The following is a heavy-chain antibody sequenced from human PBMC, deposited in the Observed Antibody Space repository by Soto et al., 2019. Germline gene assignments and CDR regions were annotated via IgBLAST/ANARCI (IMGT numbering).Heavy chain of an antibody. J-gene: IGHJ5*02. Sequence: VASVKVSCKASGNTFTNFGVTWVRQAPGQGLEWMGWISAYTDDPNYAQKFQGRVTMTIDTSTSTAYLDLRSLTSDETAVYYCARVITGAEDWFDPWGQGTLVTVSS. V-gene: IGHV1-18*01. CDR2: ISAYTDDP. D-gene: IGHD1-20*01. CDR3: ARVITGAEDWFDP. CDR1: GNTFTNFG.